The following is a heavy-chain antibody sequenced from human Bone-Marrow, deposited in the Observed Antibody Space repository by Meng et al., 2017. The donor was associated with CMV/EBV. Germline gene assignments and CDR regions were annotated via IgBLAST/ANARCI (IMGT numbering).Heavy chain of an antibody. CDR3: AREGTADDAFDI. D-gene: IGHD1/OR15-1a*01. Sequence: SVKVSCKASGGTFNTYSISWVRQAPGQGLEWMGRIFPILSTADYAQKFQGRVTITADKSTATAYMEVSSLRSEDTAVYYCAREGTADDAFDIWGQGTMVTVSS. V-gene: IGHV1-69*08. CDR2: IFPILSTA. CDR1: GGTFNTYS. J-gene: IGHJ3*02.